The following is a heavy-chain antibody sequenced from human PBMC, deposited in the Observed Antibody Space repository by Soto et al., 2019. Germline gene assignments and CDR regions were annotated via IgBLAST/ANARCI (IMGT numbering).Heavy chain of an antibody. V-gene: IGHV5-51*01. CDR1: GYSFTSYW. CDR2: IYPGDSDT. D-gene: IGHD3-22*01. J-gene: IGHJ3*02. Sequence: HGESLKISCKGSGYSFTSYWIGWVRQMPGKGLEWMGIIYPGDSDTRYSPSFQGQVTISADKSISTAYLQWSSLKASDTAMYYCASHGYYYDTRASAPFDIWGQGTTVTVSS. CDR3: ASHGYYYDTRASAPFDI.